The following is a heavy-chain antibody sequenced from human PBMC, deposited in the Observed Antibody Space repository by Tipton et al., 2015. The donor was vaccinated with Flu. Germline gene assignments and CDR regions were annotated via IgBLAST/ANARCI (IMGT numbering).Heavy chain of an antibody. CDR2: ISGSGAGYADPLKGR. D-gene: IGHD4-11*01. CDR1: GFTFSSYA. CDR3: ARRDYSNYVSDPKSCFDP. J-gene: IGHJ5*02. Sequence: SLRLSCTASGFTFSSYAMSWVRQAPGKGLEWVSVISGSGAGYADPLKGRFYADSVKGRFTISKDNSKKTVYLEMNSLRAEDTAVYYCARRDYSNYVSDPKSCFDPWGQGILVTVSS. V-gene: IGHV3-23*01.